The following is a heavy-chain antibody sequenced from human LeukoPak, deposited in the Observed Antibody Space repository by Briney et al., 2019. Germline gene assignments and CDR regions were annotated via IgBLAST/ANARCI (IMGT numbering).Heavy chain of an antibody. Sequence: ASVKISCKASGYTFTTYHMHWVRQALGQGLEWMGTINPSGGRTHYAQRFQARVTMTSDTSTSTVYMDLSRLRSEDTAMYYCARPADTGVDASDLWGQGTMVIVSS. CDR1: GYTFTTYH. CDR3: ARPADTGVDASDL. D-gene: IGHD3-10*01. V-gene: IGHV1-46*01. J-gene: IGHJ3*01. CDR2: INPSGGRT.